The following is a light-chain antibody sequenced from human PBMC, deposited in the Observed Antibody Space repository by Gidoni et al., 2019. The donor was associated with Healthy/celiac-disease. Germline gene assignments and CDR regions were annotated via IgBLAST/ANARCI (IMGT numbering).Light chain of an antibody. Sequence: DMKKTQSPSSLSASGGDRVTSTCRASQSISSYLHWYQQKPGKAPKLLIYAASSLQSGVPSRFSGSGSGTDFTLTISSLQPEDFATYYCQQSYSTPRTFGQGTKVDIK. CDR3: QQSYSTPRT. J-gene: IGKJ1*01. CDR1: QSISSY. CDR2: AAS. V-gene: IGKV1-39*01.